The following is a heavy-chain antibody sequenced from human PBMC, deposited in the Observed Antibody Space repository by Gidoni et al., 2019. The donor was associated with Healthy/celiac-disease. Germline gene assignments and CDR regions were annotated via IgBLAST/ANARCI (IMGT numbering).Heavy chain of an antibody. CDR1: GGSISSSSYY. CDR2: IYYSGST. CDR3: ASTMIVVWRFDP. J-gene: IGHJ5*02. Sequence: QLQLQESGPGLVKPSETLSLTCTVSGGSISSSSYYWGWIRQPPGKGLEWIGSIYYSGSTYYNPSLKSRVTISVDTSKNQFSLKLSSVTAADTAVYYCASTMIVVWRFDPWGQGTLVTVSS. D-gene: IGHD3-22*01. V-gene: IGHV4-39*01.